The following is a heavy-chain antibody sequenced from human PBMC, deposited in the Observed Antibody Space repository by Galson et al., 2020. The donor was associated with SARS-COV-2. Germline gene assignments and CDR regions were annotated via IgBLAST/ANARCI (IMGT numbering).Heavy chain of an antibody. CDR1: GGSISSGGYY. D-gene: IGHD3-10*01. J-gene: IGHJ3*02. CDR3: ATRVKVRGVIVGAFDI. V-gene: IGHV4-31*03. CDR2: IYYSGST. Sequence: SETLSLTCTVSGGSISSGGYYWSWIRQHPGKGLEWIGYIYYSGSTYYNPSLKSRVTISVDTSKNQFSLKLSSVTAADTAVYYCATRVKVRGVIVGAFDIWGQGTMVTVSS.